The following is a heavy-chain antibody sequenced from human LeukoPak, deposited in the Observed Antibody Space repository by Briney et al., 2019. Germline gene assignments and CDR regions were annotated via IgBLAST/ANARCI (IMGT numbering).Heavy chain of an antibody. CDR3: AKDHESDGYPCLDH. V-gene: IGHV3-23*01. CDR2: ISASGP. CDR1: GFTFSRLA. J-gene: IGHJ4*02. D-gene: IGHD3-22*01. Sequence: PGGSLRLSCAASGFTFSRLAMTWVRRAPGKGLEWVSTISASGPYYADAARGRFTISRDNSRNTLSLQMDSLRAEDTAVYYCAKDHESDGYPCLDHWGLGTLVTVSS.